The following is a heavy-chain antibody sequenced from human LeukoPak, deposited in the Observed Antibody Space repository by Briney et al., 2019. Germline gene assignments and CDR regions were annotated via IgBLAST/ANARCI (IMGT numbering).Heavy chain of an antibody. D-gene: IGHD4-17*01. J-gene: IGHJ6*03. CDR3: ARVRSGYLVYYMDV. CDR2: IYTSGST. CDR1: GGSISSYY. Sequence: SETLSLTCTASGGSISSYYWSWIRQPAGKGLEWIGRIYTSGSTNYNPSLKSRVTMSVDTSKNQFSLKLSSVTAADTAVYYCARVRSGYLVYYMDVWGKGTTVTVSS. V-gene: IGHV4-4*07.